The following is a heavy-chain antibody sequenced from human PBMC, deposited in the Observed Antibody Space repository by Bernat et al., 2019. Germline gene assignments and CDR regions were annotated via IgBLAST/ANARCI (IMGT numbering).Heavy chain of an antibody. V-gene: IGHV3-53*04. CDR2: IYSGGST. Sequence: VQLVESGGGLVQPGGSLRLSCAASGFTVSSNYMSWVRQAPGKGLEWVSVIYSGGSTYYADSVKGRFTISRHNSKNTLYLQMNSLRAEDTAVYYCASRWNDLLYYYGMDVWGQGTTVTVSS. J-gene: IGHJ6*02. CDR1: GFTVSSNY. CDR3: ASRWNDLLYYYGMDV. D-gene: IGHD1-1*01.